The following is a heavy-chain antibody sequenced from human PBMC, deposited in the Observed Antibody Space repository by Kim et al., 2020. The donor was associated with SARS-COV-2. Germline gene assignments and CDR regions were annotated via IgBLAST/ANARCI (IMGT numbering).Heavy chain of an antibody. Sequence: ASVKVSCKASGYTFTGYYMHWVRQAPGQGLEWMGWINPNSGGTNYAQKFQGRVTMTRDTSISTAYMELSRLRSDDTAVYYCARGGRRGYSYGYFDYWGQGTRVTVSS. V-gene: IGHV1-2*02. CDR1: GYTFTGYY. CDR2: INPNSGGT. CDR3: ARGGRRGYSYGYFDY. D-gene: IGHD5-18*01. J-gene: IGHJ4*02.